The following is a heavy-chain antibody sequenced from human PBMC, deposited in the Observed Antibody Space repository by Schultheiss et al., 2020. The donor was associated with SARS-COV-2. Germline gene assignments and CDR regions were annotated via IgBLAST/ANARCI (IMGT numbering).Heavy chain of an antibody. CDR3: AKRASSSRTPYFDY. Sequence: ASVKVSCKASGYTFTSYYMHWVRQAPGQWLEWMGWINPNSGVASFAQKFQGRVTMTRDTSVNTAYMELSRLTSDDTALYYCAKRASSSRTPYFDYWGQGSLVTV. CDR1: GYTFTSYY. CDR2: INPNSGVA. V-gene: IGHV1-2*02. D-gene: IGHD2-2*01. J-gene: IGHJ4*02.